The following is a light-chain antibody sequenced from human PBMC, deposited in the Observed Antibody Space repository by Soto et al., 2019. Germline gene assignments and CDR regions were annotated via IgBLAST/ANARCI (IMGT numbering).Light chain of an antibody. Sequence: EIVLTQSPGTLSLSPGERATLSCRASQSVSSSYLAWYQQKPGQAPRLLIHGASSRATGIPDRISGSGSGTDFTLTISRLEPEDFAVYYCQQYGSSPITFGQGTLLE. CDR1: QSVSSSY. CDR3: QQYGSSPIT. CDR2: GAS. J-gene: IGKJ5*01. V-gene: IGKV3-20*01.